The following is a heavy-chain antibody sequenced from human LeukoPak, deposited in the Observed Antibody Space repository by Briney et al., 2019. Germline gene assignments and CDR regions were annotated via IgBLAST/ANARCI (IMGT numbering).Heavy chain of an antibody. J-gene: IGHJ3*02. CDR1: GYSFTSYY. CDR2: INPIGGST. CDR3: AAEKRLYCSGGACYPDAFDI. D-gene: IGHD2-15*01. Sequence: ASVKVSCKASGYSFTSYYMQWVRQAPGQGLEWMGIINPIGGSTTYAQNFQGRVTMTRDMSTSTVFMELSSLRSEDTALYYCAAEKRLYCSGGACYPDAFDIWGQGTMVTVSS. V-gene: IGHV1-46*01.